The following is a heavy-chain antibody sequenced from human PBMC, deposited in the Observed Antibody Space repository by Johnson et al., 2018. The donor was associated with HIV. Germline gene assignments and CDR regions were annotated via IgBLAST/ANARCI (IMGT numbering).Heavy chain of an antibody. CDR2: ISGSGGST. CDR1: GFTFSSYA. D-gene: IGHD6-13*01. CDR3: SRPWGSSSSPDSFVI. V-gene: IGHV3-23*04. Sequence: VHLVESGGGLVQPGGSLRLSCAASGFTFSSYAMSWVRQAPGKGLEWVSAISGSGGSTNYADSVKGRFTISRDNSKNTLYLQMNSLRAEDTAVYYCSRPWGSSSSPDSFVIWGQGTMVTVAS. J-gene: IGHJ3*02.